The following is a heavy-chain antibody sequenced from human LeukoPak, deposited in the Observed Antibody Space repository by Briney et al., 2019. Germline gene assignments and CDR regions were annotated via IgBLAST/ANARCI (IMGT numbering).Heavy chain of an antibody. CDR2: IWYDGSNR. CDR1: GFTFSSYG. D-gene: IGHD6-13*01. CDR3: ARDQATHSSSWPLFDY. J-gene: IGHJ4*02. Sequence: GGSLRLSCAASGFTFSSYGMHWVRQAPGKGLEWVAVIWYDGSNRYYADSVKGRFTISRDNSKNMLYLQMNSLRGEDTAVYYCARDQATHSSSWPLFDYWGQGTLVTVSS. V-gene: IGHV3-33*01.